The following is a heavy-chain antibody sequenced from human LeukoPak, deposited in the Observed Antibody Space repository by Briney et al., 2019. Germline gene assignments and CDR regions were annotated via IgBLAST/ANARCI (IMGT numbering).Heavy chain of an antibody. CDR1: GGSFSGYY. CDR3: ARGRGCTNRVCYTTAFDY. J-gene: IGHJ4*02. V-gene: IGHV4-34*01. D-gene: IGHD2-8*01. CDR2: INHSGST. Sequence: KPSETLSLTCAVYGGSFSGYYWSWSRQPPGKGLEWIGEINHSGSTNYNPSLKTRFTISVDTSKNPFSRKLSSVTAADTAVYYCARGRGCTNRVCYTTAFDYWGQGTLVTVSS.